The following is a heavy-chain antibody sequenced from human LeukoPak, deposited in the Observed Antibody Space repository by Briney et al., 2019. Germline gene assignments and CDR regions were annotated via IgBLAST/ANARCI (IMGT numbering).Heavy chain of an antibody. Sequence: PEGFLRLSCAASGFTVSSNYMSWVRQAPGKGLEWVSVIYSGGSTYYADSVKGRFTISRDNSKNTLYLQMNSLRAEDTAVYYCARADRAGRNGWYTFDYWGQGTLVTVSS. V-gene: IGHV3-53*01. CDR3: ARADRAGRNGWYTFDY. CDR1: GFTVSSNY. CDR2: IYSGGST. J-gene: IGHJ4*02. D-gene: IGHD6-19*01.